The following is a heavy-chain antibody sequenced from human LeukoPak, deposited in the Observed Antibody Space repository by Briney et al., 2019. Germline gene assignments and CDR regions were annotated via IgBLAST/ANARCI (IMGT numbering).Heavy chain of an antibody. CDR3: AKRRYDSSGNFDS. CDR2: ISGSGSYT. J-gene: IGHJ4*02. Sequence: GGSLRLSCAASGFTVSDYSMSWVRQAPGKGLEWVSAISGSGSYTDYADPVKGRFTISKDISKNTLYMRMSSLRAEDTAVYFCAKRRYDSSGNFDSWGQGTLVTVSS. V-gene: IGHV3-23*01. D-gene: IGHD3-22*01. CDR1: GFTVSDYS.